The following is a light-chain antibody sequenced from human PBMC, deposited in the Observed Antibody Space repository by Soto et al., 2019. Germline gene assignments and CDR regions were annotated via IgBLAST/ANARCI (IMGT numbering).Light chain of an antibody. CDR2: EDN. J-gene: IGLJ1*01. Sequence: QSVLTQPASVSGSPGQSITISCTGTSSDVGNSDLVSWYQQHPGKAPKLMIYEDNKRPSGVSNRFSGSKSGNTASLKISGLQAEDEADYYCCSYAGSSTYVCGTGTKVTVL. CDR3: CSYAGSSTYV. V-gene: IGLV2-23*01. CDR1: SSDVGNSDL.